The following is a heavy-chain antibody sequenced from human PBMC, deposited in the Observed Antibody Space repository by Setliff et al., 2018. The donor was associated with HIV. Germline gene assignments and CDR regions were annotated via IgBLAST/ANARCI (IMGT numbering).Heavy chain of an antibody. CDR1: DYSVRSGFY. J-gene: IGHJ5*02. V-gene: IGHV4-38-2*01. Sequence: LSLTCAVSDYSVRSGFYWGWIRQPPGKGLEWIGSISHGGSTYYNPSLQSRVTISVDTSKNQFSLTLSSVTAADTAVYHCARHETTATLANWFDPWGQGTLVTSPQ. CDR3: ARHETTATLANWFDP. CDR2: ISHGGST. D-gene: IGHD4-17*01.